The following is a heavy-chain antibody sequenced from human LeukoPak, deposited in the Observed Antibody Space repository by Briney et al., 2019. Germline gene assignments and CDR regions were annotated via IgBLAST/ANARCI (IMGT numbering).Heavy chain of an antibody. Sequence: PGGSLRLPCAASGFAFISYSINWVRQPPGKGLEWIGEINHSGSTNYNPSLKSRVTISVDTSKDQFSLKLSSVTAADTAVYYCARGQRPYYYDSSGYYYYWGQGTLVTVSS. CDR1: GFAFISYS. CDR2: INHSGST. V-gene: IGHV4-34*01. J-gene: IGHJ4*02. D-gene: IGHD3-22*01. CDR3: ARGQRPYYYDSSGYYYY.